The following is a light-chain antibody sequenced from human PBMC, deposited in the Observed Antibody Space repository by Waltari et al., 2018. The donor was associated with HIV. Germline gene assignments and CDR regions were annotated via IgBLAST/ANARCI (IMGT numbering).Light chain of an antibody. V-gene: IGLV3-1*01. CDR2: QDS. CDR3: QAWDSSTGLYV. Sequence: SYELTQPPSVSVSPGQTASITCSGDKLGDKYACWYQQKPGQSPVLVIYQDSKRPSGIPWGFSGSTAGNTATRTISGTQAMDEADYYCQAWDSSTGLYVFGTGTKVTVL. CDR1: KLGDKY. J-gene: IGLJ1*01.